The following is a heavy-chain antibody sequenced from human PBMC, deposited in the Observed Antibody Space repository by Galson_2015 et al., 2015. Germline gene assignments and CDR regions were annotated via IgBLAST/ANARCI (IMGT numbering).Heavy chain of an antibody. CDR2: ISGSGGST. V-gene: IGHV3-23*01. D-gene: IGHD1-7*01. Sequence: SLRLSCAASGFTFSSYAMSWVRQAPGKGLEWVSAISGSGGSTYYADSVKGRFTISRDNSKNTLYLQMNSLRAEDTAVYYCAKFSFYNRNYGDYWGQGTLVTASS. J-gene: IGHJ4*02. CDR1: GFTFSSYA. CDR3: AKFSFYNRNYGDY.